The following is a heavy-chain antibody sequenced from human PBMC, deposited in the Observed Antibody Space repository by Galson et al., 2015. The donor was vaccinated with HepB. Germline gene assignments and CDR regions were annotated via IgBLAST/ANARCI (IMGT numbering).Heavy chain of an antibody. CDR2: IWYDGSNK. CDR3: ARDGVGITGTTDYFDY. CDR1: GFTFSSYG. V-gene: IGHV3-33*01. J-gene: IGHJ4*02. Sequence: SLRLSCAASGFTFSSYGMHWVRQAPGKGLEWVAVIWYDGSNKYYADSVKGRFTISRDNSKNTLYLQMNSLRAEDTAVYYCARDGVGITGTTDYFDYWGQGTLVTVSS. D-gene: IGHD1-7*01.